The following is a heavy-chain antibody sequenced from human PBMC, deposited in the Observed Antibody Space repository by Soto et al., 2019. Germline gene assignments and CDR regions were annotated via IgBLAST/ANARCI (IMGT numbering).Heavy chain of an antibody. V-gene: IGHV4-4*02. CDR1: GGSISSSNW. CDR2: IYHSGST. CDR3: ARVTSDYSSRWYLGGPYFDY. J-gene: IGHJ4*02. Sequence: QVQLQESGPGLVKPSGTLSLTCAVSGGSISSSNWWSWVRQPPGKGLEWIGEIYHSGSTNYNPSLKSRVTLAVDKSKHQFPLKLSSVTAADTAVYYCARVTSDYSSRWYLGGPYFDYWGQGTLVTVSS. D-gene: IGHD6-13*01.